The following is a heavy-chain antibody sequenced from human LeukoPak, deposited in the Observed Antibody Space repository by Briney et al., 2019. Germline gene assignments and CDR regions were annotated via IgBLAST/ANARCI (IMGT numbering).Heavy chain of an antibody. J-gene: IGHJ5*02. D-gene: IGHD6-13*01. Sequence: GGSLRLSCAASGFTFSSYWTSWVRQAPGEGLEWVANIKHDGREKKYVDSVKGRFTVSRDNAKNSLYLQMNSLRGEDTAVYYCARDRIAAAGNWRWFDPWGQGTLVTVSS. CDR3: ARDRIAAAGNWRWFDP. V-gene: IGHV3-7*04. CDR1: GFTFSSYW. CDR2: IKHDGREK.